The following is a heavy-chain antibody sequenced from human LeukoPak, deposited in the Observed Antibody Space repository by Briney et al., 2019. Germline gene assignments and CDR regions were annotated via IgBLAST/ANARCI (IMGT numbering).Heavy chain of an antibody. CDR2: INAGNGNT. CDR3: ARDKPTDYDFWSGYYTGGAFDI. D-gene: IGHD3-3*01. J-gene: IGHJ3*02. CDR1: GYTFTSYG. Sequence: ASVKVSCKASGYTFTSYGMNWVRQAPGQRLEWMGWINAGNGNTKYSQKFQGRVTITRDTSASTAYMELSSLRSEDTAVYYCARDKPTDYDFWSGYYTGGAFDIWGQGTMVTVSS. V-gene: IGHV1-3*01.